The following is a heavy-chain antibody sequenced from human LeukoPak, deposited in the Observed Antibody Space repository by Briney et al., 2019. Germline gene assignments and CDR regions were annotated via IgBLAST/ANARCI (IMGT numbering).Heavy chain of an antibody. J-gene: IGHJ4*02. V-gene: IGHV3-48*01. CDR2: ISSSSSTI. D-gene: IGHD6-6*01. CDR1: GFTFSSYE. CDR3: ARDFSSSLDY. Sequence: GGSLRLSCAASGFTFSSYEMNWVRQAPGKGLEWVSYISSSSSTIYYADSVKGRFTNSRDNAKNSLYLQMNSLRAEDTAVYYCARDFSSSLDYWGQGTLVTVSS.